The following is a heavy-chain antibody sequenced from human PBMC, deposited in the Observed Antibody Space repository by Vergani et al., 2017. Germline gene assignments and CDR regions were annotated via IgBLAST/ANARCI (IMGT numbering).Heavy chain of an antibody. CDR1: GFTFRNYW. CDR2: IKQDGSEK. J-gene: IGHJ4*02. D-gene: IGHD3-16*01. CDR3: ARSVWVGPSYYFDY. Sequence: EVQLVESGGGLVQPGGSLRLSCAASGFTFRNYWMNWVRQAPGKGLEWVANIKQDGSEKYDVDSVKGRFTISRDNAKNSLYLQMNSLRAEDTAVYYCARSVWVGPSYYFDYWGQGTLVTVSS. V-gene: IGHV3-7*03.